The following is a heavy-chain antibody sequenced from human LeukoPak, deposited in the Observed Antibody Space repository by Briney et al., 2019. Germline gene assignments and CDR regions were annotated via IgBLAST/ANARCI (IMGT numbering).Heavy chain of an antibody. D-gene: IGHD3-22*01. CDR3: ARHAIDSSGYYLDYFDY. J-gene: IGHJ4*02. CDR2: IYYSGST. CDR1: GFTFSNLW. Sequence: GSLRLSCAASGFTFSNLWMSWVRQPPGKGLEWIGTIYYSGSTYYNPSLKSRVTISVDTSKNQFSLKLSSVTAADTAVYYCARHAIDSSGYYLDYFDYWGQGTLVTVSS. V-gene: IGHV4-39*01.